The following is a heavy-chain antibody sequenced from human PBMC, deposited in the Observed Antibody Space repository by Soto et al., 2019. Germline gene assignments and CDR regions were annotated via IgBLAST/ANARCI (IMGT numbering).Heavy chain of an antibody. CDR1: TDAW. Sequence: TDAWIGWVRQMPGKGLEWMGIVYPGDSQTRYNPSFQGQITISADKSITTAYLQWTSLKASDSAMYYCARQKGYWGQGTLVTVSS. CDR3: ARQKGY. V-gene: IGHV5-51*01. CDR2: VYPGDSQT. J-gene: IGHJ4*02.